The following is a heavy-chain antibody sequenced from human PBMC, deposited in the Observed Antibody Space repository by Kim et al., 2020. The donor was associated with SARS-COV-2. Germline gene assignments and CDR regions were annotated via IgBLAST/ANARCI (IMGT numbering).Heavy chain of an antibody. D-gene: IGHD3-10*01. J-gene: IGHJ6*02. Sequence: SETLSLTCTVSGGSISSGGYYWSWIRQHPGKGLEWIGYIYYSGSTYYNPSLKSRVTISVDTSKNQFSLKLSSVTAADTAVYYCARDWRRGGSGPYGMDVWGQGTTVTVSS. V-gene: IGHV4-31*03. CDR2: IYYSGST. CDR1: GGSISSGGYY. CDR3: ARDWRRGGSGPYGMDV.